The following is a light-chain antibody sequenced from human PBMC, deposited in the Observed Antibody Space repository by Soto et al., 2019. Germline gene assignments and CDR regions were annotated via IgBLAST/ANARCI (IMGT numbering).Light chain of an antibody. CDR1: TGAVTSGHY. J-gene: IGLJ2*01. CDR3: LIAYSGVVV. V-gene: IGLV7-46*01. CDR2: DTS. Sequence: QAVVTQEPSLTVSPGGTVTLTCGSSTGAVTSGHYPYWFQQMPGQAPRTLIYDTSNKPSWTPARFSGSLLGGKAALTLSGAQPEDEADYYCLIAYSGVVVFGGGTKLTVL.